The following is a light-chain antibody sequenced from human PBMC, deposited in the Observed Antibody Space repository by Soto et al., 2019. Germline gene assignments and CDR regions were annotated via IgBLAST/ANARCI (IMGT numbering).Light chain of an antibody. V-gene: IGKV3-20*01. Sequence: EIVLTQSPGTLSLSPGERATLSCRASQSVTSSYLAWYQQKPGQAPRLLIYGASTRATGVPDRFSGSGSGTDFTFTISRLESEDFAVYFCQQYGRSPLTFGGGTKVEIK. J-gene: IGKJ4*01. CDR1: QSVTSSY. CDR2: GAS. CDR3: QQYGRSPLT.